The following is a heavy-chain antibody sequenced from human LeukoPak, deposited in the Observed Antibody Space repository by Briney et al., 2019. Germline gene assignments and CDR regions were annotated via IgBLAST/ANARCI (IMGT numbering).Heavy chain of an antibody. J-gene: IGHJ5*02. Sequence: GASVKVSRKASGYTFTSYGISWVRQAPGQGLEWMGWISAYNGNTNYAQKLQGRVTMTTDTSTSTAYMELRSLRSDDTAVYYCAKSLKSFRSELNYYDSSGAPGSRFDPWGQGTLVTVSS. D-gene: IGHD3-22*01. V-gene: IGHV1-18*01. CDR2: ISAYNGNT. CDR3: AKSLKSFRSELNYYDSSGAPGSRFDP. CDR1: GYTFTSYG.